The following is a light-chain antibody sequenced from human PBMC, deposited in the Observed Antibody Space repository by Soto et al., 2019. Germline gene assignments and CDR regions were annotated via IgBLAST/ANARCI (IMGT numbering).Light chain of an antibody. CDR1: QSVSSN. V-gene: IGKV3-15*01. CDR3: QQYNNWPPWT. CDR2: GAS. Sequence: EIVMTQSPATLSVSPGERATLSCRASQSVSSNLAWYQQKPGQAPRLLIYGASTRASGIPARFSGSGSGTDFTLTLSSLQSEDFPDYYCQQYNNWPPWTFGQGTKVEIK. J-gene: IGKJ1*01.